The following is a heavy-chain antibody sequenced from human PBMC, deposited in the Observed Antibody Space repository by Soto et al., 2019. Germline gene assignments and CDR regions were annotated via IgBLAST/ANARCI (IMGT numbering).Heavy chain of an antibody. D-gene: IGHD5-18*01. CDR3: ARDGGGYSYTMYYFDY. Sequence: GGSLRLSCAASGFTFSSYAMHWVRQAPGKGLEYVSAISSNGGSTYYANSVKGRFTISRDNSKNTLYLQMGSLRAEDMAVYYCARDGGGYSYTMYYFDYWGQGTLVTVSS. J-gene: IGHJ4*02. CDR1: GFTFSSYA. CDR2: ISSNGGST. V-gene: IGHV3-64*01.